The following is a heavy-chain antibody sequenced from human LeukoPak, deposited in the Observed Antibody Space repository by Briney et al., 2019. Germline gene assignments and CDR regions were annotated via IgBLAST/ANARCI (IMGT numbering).Heavy chain of an antibody. CDR3: AKGRGYSYGFDY. CDR2: ISGSWCST. J-gene: IGHJ4*02. CDR1: GFTFSSYA. Sequence: PGGSLRLSCAASGFTFSSYAMSWVRQAPAKGLEWVSAISGSWCSTDYADSVKDRFTISRDNSKHTLYLQMNSLRGEDTAVYYCAKGRGYSYGFDYWGQGTLVTVSS. D-gene: IGHD5-18*01. V-gene: IGHV3-23*01.